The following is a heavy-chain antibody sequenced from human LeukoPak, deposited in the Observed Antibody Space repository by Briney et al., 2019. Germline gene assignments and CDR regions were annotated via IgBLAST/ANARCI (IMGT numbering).Heavy chain of an antibody. V-gene: IGHV3-9*01. D-gene: IGHD3-22*01. CDR3: VKDMGYYYDSRGYTLGY. CDR1: GFTLDDYA. J-gene: IGHJ4*02. Sequence: PGGSLRLSCAASGFTLDDYAMHWVRQAPGKGLEWVSGIDWKSDSIGYADSVKGRFTISRDNAKNSLYLHMSSLRAEDTAFYYCVKDMGYYYDSRGYTLGYWGQGTLVTVSS. CDR2: IDWKSDSI.